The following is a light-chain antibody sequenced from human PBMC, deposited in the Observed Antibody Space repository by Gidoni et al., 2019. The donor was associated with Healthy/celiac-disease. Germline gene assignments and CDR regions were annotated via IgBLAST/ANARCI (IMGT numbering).Light chain of an antibody. CDR1: QSISSW. Sequence: DIQMTQSPSTLSASVGDRVTITCRASQSISSWLDWYQQKPGKAPKLLIYTASSLESGVPSRFSGSGSGTEFTLTISSLQPDDFATYYCQQYNSYSPWTFGQGTKVEIK. J-gene: IGKJ1*01. CDR3: QQYNSYSPWT. CDR2: TAS. V-gene: IGKV1-5*03.